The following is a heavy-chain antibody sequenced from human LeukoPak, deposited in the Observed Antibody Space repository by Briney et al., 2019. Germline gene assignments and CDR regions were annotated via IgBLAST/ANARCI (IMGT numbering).Heavy chain of an antibody. CDR2: ISSSSSTI. CDR1: GFIFSTYS. CDR3: TRVRSGYSSDY. V-gene: IGHV3-48*01. Sequence: GGSLRLSCAASGFIFSTYSMNWVRQAPGKGLEWVSYISSSSSTIYYADSVRGRSTISRDNAKNSLYLQMNSLRAEDSAVYYCTRVRSGYSSDYWGQGTLVTVSS. D-gene: IGHD6-25*01. J-gene: IGHJ4*02.